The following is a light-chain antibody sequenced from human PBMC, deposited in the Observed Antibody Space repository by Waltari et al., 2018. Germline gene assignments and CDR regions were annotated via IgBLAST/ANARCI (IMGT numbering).Light chain of an antibody. CDR1: QRVGSNY. J-gene: IGKJ1*01. CDR2: GAS. V-gene: IGKV3-20*01. CDR3: HQYATSPLT. Sequence: EIVTTQSPGTLTLSPGERATLSCRASQRVGSNYLAWYQRKPGQAPRLLVYGASNRATGIPDRFSGSGSGTDFTLTISRLEPQDFAVYYCHQYATSPLTFGQGTKVEI.